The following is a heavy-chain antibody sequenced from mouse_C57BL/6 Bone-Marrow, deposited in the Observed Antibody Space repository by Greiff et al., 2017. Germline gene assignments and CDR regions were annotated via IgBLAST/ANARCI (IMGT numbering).Heavy chain of an antibody. CDR2: IHPSDSDT. CDR1: GYPFTSYW. CDR3: SIPDYCGSGWYFDV. J-gene: IGHJ1*03. Sequence: QVQLQQPGAELVKPGASVKVSCKASGYPFTSYWMHWVKQRPGQGLEWLGRIHPSDSDTNYNQKFKGKATLTVDKSSSTAYMQLSSLTSEDSAVYYCSIPDYCGSGWYFDVWGTGTTVTVSS. D-gene: IGHD1-1*01. V-gene: IGHV1-74*01.